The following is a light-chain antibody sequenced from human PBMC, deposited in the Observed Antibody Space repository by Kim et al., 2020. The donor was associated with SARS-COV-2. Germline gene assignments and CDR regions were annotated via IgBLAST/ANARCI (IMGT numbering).Light chain of an antibody. V-gene: IGLV3-1*01. CDR2: QDS. Sequence: SPGQTASITCSGDKLGDKYACWYQQKPGQSPVLVIYQDSKRPSGIPERFSGSNSGNTATLTISGTQAMDEADYYCQAWDSSTLWVFGGGTQLTV. CDR3: QAWDSSTLWV. CDR1: KLGDKY. J-gene: IGLJ3*02.